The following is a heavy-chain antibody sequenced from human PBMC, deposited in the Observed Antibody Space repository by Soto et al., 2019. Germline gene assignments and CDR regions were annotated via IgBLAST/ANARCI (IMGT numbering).Heavy chain of an antibody. CDR2: IWYDGSNK. CDR3: ARDRAKWDYYYYGMDV. Sequence: QVQLVESGGGVVQPGRSLRLSCAASGFTFSSYGMHWVRQAPGKGLEWVAVIWYDGSNKYYADSVKGRFTISRDNSKTTLYLQMNSLRAEDTAVYYCARDRAKWDYYYYGMDVWGQGTTVTVSS. CDR1: GFTFSSYG. D-gene: IGHD2-8*01. V-gene: IGHV3-33*01. J-gene: IGHJ6*02.